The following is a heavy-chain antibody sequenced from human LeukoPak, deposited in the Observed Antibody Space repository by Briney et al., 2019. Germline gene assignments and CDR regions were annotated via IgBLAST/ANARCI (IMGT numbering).Heavy chain of an antibody. CDR2: ISSSSSYI. D-gene: IGHD1-26*01. CDR3: ARISGSYSRY. CDR1: GXTFXNYW. J-gene: IGHJ4*02. Sequence: LXLSXXXXGXTFXNYWMDWVRQAPXKGLEWVSSISSSSSYIYYADSVKGRFTISRDNAKNSLYLQMNSLRAEDTAVYYCARISGSYSRYWGQGTLVTVSS. V-gene: IGHV3-21*01.